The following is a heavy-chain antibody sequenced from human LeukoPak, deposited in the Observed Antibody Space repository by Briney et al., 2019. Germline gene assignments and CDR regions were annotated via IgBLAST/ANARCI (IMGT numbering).Heavy chain of an antibody. CDR3: ASDWDGNLFYFDF. V-gene: IGHV1-46*01. Sequence: GASVKVSCKASGYTFTSHYIHWMRQAPGQGLEWMGTVNPSGGSTSYAQKFQDRVTMARDTSTSTVYMELSSLRSEDTALYYCASDWDGNLFYFDFWGQGTLVTVSS. D-gene: IGHD1-1*01. CDR2: VNPSGGST. J-gene: IGHJ4*02. CDR1: GYTFTSHY.